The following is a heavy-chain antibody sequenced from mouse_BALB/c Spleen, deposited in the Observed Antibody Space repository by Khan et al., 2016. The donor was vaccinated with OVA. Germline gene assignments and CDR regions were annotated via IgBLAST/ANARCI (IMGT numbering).Heavy chain of an antibody. CDR3: ARDYWFVY. J-gene: IGHJ3*01. Sequence: EVELVESGGGLVKPGGSLKVSCAASGFTFSNYGMSWVRQTPEKRLEWVASISSGGNTYYPDNAKGRFTISRENSRNIMSLQMSRLGSGDTAMYYCARDYWFVYWGQGTLVTGSA. CDR1: GFTFSNYG. V-gene: IGHV5-6-5*01. CDR2: ISSGGNT.